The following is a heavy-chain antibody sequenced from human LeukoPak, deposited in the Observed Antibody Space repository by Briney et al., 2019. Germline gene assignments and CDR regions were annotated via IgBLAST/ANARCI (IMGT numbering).Heavy chain of an antibody. D-gene: IGHD4-17*01. V-gene: IGHV4-59*01. CDR1: GGSISSYY. CDR3: ARVKSVDYEFDY. J-gene: IGHJ4*02. CDR2: IYYSGST. Sequence: SETLSLTCTVSGGSISSYYWSWIRQPPGKGLEWIGYIYYSGSTTYNPSLKSRVIISVDTSKNQFSLRLSSVTAADTAMYYCARVKSVDYEFDYWGQGTLVTVSS.